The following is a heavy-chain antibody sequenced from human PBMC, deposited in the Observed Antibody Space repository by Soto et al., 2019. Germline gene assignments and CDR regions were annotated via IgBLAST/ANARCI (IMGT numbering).Heavy chain of an antibody. CDR2: TYYRAKWYN. D-gene: IGHD5-18*01. Sequence: QVQLQQAGPGLVKPSQTLSLTCAISGDSVSSNSAAWNWLRQSPSRGLEWLGRTYYRAKWYNDYSVSVKSRITINPVTSKNHFALQLNSVTPEDTDVYYCARDPMVTRYYYYGMDVWGKRTTVTVSS. J-gene: IGHJ6*04. V-gene: IGHV6-1*01. CDR1: GDSVSSNSAA. CDR3: ARDPMVTRYYYYGMDV.